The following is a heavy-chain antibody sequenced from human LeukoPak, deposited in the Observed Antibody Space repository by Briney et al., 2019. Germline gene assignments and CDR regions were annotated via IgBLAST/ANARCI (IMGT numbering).Heavy chain of an antibody. D-gene: IGHD6-6*01. V-gene: IGHV4-4*02. Sequence: GTLRLSCTASGFTSSSYGMNWVRQAPGKGLEWIGEIYHSGSTNYNPSLKSRVTISVDKSKNQFSLKLSSVTAADTAVYYCARLDSSSTIDYWGQGTLVTVSS. CDR2: IYHSGST. J-gene: IGHJ4*02. CDR1: GFTSSSYGM. CDR3: ARLDSSSTIDY.